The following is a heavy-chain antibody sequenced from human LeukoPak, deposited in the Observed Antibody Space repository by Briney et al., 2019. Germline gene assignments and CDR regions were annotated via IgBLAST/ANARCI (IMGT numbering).Heavy chain of an antibody. CDR3: AREGVWRQQLVDYYYGMDV. CDR1: GFTVSSDS. CDR2: INSDGSST. Sequence: GGSLRLSCAASGFTVSSDSMSWVRQAPGKGLVWVSRINSDGSSTSYADSVKGRFTISRDNAKNTLYLQMNSLRAEDTAVYYCAREGVWRQQLVDYYYGMDVWGQGTTVTVSS. D-gene: IGHD6-13*01. J-gene: IGHJ6*02. V-gene: IGHV3-74*01.